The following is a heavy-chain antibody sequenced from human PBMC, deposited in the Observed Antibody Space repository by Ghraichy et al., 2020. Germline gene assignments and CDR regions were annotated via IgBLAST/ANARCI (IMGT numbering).Heavy chain of an antibody. CDR2: IGTAGDT. CDR1: GFTFSSYD. V-gene: IGHV3-13*01. J-gene: IGHJ5*02. D-gene: IGHD3-16*01. CDR3: AREAGPGGGIGFDP. Sequence: GGSLRLSCAASGFTFSSYDMHWVRQATGKGLEWVSAIGTAGDTYYPGSVKGRFTISRENAKNSLYLQMNSLRAGDTAVYYCAREAGPGGGIGFDPWGQGTLVTVSS.